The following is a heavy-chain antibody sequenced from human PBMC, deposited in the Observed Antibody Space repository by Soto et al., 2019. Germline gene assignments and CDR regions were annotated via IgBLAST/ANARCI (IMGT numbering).Heavy chain of an antibody. CDR1: GFTSSDYY. Sequence: QVQLVESGGDLVKPGGSLRLSCAASGFTSSDYYMSWIRQAPGKGLELVSYISSSGRTIYYADSVKGRFTISRDNAKNSLYPQMNSLSAEDTAVYYCARSLGMGGDGYNWGQGTLVTVSS. CDR3: ARSLGMGGDGYN. J-gene: IGHJ4*02. V-gene: IGHV3-11*01. CDR2: ISSSGRTI. D-gene: IGHD3-16*01.